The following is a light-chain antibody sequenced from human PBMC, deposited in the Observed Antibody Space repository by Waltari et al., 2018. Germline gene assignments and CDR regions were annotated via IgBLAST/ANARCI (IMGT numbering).Light chain of an antibody. CDR3: HQYGSPGWT. V-gene: IGKV3-20*01. CDR1: QSVSSGY. J-gene: IGKJ1*01. Sequence: DIVLTQSPGTLSLSPGERASLPCRASQSVSSGYLAWYQQKAGQAPRLLIYSVSSRATGIPDRFSGSGSGTDFTLSISRLEPEDFAVYYCHQYGSPGWTFGQGTKVEIK. CDR2: SVS.